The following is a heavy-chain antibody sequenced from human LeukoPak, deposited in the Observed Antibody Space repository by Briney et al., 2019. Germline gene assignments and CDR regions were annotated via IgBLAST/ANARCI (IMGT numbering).Heavy chain of an antibody. D-gene: IGHD3-16*02. V-gene: IGHV4-34*01. Sequence: SETLSLTCAVYGGSFSGYYWSWIRQPPGKGLEWIGEINHSGSTNYNPSLKSRVTISVDTSKNQFSLKLSSVTAADTAVYYCARLPDYVWGSYRYKSSYYFDYWGQGTLVTVSS. CDR1: GGSFSGYY. J-gene: IGHJ4*02. CDR2: INHSGST. CDR3: ARLPDYVWGSYRYKSSYYFDY.